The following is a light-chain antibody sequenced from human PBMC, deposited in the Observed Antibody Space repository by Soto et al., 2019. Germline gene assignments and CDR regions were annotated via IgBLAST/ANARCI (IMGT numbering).Light chain of an antibody. CDR2: GAS. V-gene: IGKV3-15*01. CDR3: QQYNNWPRS. CDR1: QSSGRN. Sequence: EIVMTQSPATLSVSPGERATLSCRASQSSGRNLDWYQHKPGQAPRLLIYGASTGTTDIPTRFSASGSGTEFILTISILQSEDFAVYYCQQYNNWPRSFGQGTKVEV. J-gene: IGKJ1*01.